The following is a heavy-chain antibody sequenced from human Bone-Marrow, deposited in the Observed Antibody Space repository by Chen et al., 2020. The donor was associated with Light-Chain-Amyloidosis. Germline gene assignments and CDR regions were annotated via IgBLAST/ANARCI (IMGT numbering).Heavy chain of an antibody. V-gene: IGHV3-9*01. Sequence: EVQLVESGGDLVQPGRSLRLSCTASGFTFDEHAIHWVRQPPGKGLEWVSGITWNSGHIAYADSVKGRFTVSRDNAKSSLYLQMNSLRVEDTALYFCARDLASSAWYALDSWGQGTQVTVSS. J-gene: IGHJ4*02. CDR2: ITWNSGHI. CDR1: GFTFDEHA. D-gene: IGHD6-19*01. CDR3: ARDLASSAWYALDS.